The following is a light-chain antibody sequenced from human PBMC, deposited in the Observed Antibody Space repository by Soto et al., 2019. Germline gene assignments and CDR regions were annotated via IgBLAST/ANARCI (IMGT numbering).Light chain of an antibody. CDR3: SSYTTSNTRQIV. V-gene: IGLV2-14*03. Sequence: QYVLTRPASVSGSPGQSITISCTGTGSDVGGYNYVSWYQHHPGKAPKLIIYDVTNRPSGVSNPFSGSKSGNTASLTISGLQPEDEADYYCSSYTTSNTRQIVFGTGTKSPS. CDR1: GSDVGGYNY. J-gene: IGLJ1*01. CDR2: DVT.